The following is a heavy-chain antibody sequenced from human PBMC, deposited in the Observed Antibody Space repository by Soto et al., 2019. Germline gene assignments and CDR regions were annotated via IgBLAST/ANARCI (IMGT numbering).Heavy chain of an antibody. D-gene: IGHD5-12*01. J-gene: IGHJ5*02. CDR2: IKSKSDGGTT. CDR3: NTEYSGGYDH. CDR1: GFTFSNAW. Sequence: EVQLVESGGGLVKPGGSLRLSCAASGFTFSNAWMSWVRQAPGKGLEWVGRIKSKSDGGTTDYGAPVKGTFTISRDDSKNTLYLQMNSLKTEDTAVYYCNTEYSGGYDHWGQGTLVTVSS. V-gene: IGHV3-15*01.